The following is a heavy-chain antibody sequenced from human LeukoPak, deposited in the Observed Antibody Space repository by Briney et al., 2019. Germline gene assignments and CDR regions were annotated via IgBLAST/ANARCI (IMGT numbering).Heavy chain of an antibody. CDR1: GYTFTGYY. CDR2: INPNSGGT. V-gene: IGHV1-2*02. D-gene: IGHD4-23*01. J-gene: IGHJ4*02. CDR3: ARDGGLDY. Sequence: ASVKVSCKASGYTFTGYYMHWVRQAPGQGLEWMGWINPNSGGTNYAQNFQGRVTMTRDTSISTAYMELSRLRSDDTAMHYCARDGGLDYWGQGTQVTVSS.